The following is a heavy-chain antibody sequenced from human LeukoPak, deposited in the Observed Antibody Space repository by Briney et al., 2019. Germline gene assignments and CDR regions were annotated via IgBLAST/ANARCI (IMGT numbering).Heavy chain of an antibody. Sequence: GGSLRLSCAGSGFPFSNVRMTLARQAPGKGLEWVGHINRKSDGDTTDYSEAVKGRFTISRDDSKRNVYLQMNTLKSEDTGVYYCTTDLSFWGRGTLVTVSS. CDR1: GFPFSNVR. J-gene: IGHJ4*02. V-gene: IGHV3-15*01. CDR2: INRKSDGDTT. D-gene: IGHD3-10*01. CDR3: TTDLSF.